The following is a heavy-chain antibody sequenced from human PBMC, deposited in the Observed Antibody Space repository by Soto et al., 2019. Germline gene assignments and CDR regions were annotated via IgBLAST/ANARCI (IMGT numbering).Heavy chain of an antibody. CDR2: ISSNSAYI. CDR3: TRDASRDSSAGGWFDP. CDR1: GFTFRSFT. Sequence: EVQLVESGGGLVKPGGSLRLSCAASGFTFRSFTMNWVRQAPGKGLEWVSTISSNSAYIYYTDALRGRFTISRDNAKKSLHLQMNSLRAEDTAVYYCTRDASRDSSAGGWFDPWGSGTLVTVSS. D-gene: IGHD6-13*01. J-gene: IGHJ5*02. V-gene: IGHV3-21*02.